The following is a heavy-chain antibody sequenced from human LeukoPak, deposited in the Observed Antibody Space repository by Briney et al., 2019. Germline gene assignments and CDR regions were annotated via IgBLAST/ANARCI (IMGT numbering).Heavy chain of an antibody. J-gene: IGHJ4*02. CDR1: GYTFTSYG. V-gene: IGHV1-18*01. CDR3: ARDKGLAYCGGDCPGDFDY. D-gene: IGHD2-21*01. CDR2: ISAYNGNT. Sequence: GASVKVSCEASGYTFTSYGISWVRQAPGQGLEWMGWISAYNGNTNYAQKLQGRVTMTTDTSTSTAYMELRSLRSDDTAVYYCARDKGLAYCGGDCPGDFDYWGQGTLVTVSS.